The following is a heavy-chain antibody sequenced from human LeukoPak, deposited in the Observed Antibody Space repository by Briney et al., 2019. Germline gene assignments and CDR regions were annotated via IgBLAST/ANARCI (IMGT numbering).Heavy chain of an antibody. CDR1: GFTFSSFG. V-gene: IGHV3-48*02. CDR2: ISDSSSLT. Sequence: GGSLRLSCAASGFTFSSFGMNWVRQAPGKGLEWVSYISDSSSLTDYADSVKGRFTISRDNAQNSLSLRLNSLRDEDTAVYFCAKVIRGGYGMDVWGQGTTVTVSS. D-gene: IGHD3-10*01. CDR3: AKVIRGGYGMDV. J-gene: IGHJ6*02.